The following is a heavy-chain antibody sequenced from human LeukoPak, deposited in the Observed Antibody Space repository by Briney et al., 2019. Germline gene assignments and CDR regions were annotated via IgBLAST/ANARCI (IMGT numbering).Heavy chain of an antibody. Sequence: ASVKVSCKASGYTFTSYAMHWVRQAPGQRLEWMGWINAGNGNTKYSQKFQGRVTITRDTSASTAYMELSSVTAADTAVYYCAREGERHAFDIWGQGTMVTVSS. V-gene: IGHV1-3*01. D-gene: IGHD3-16*01. J-gene: IGHJ3*02. CDR3: AREGERHAFDI. CDR1: GYTFTSYA. CDR2: INAGNGNT.